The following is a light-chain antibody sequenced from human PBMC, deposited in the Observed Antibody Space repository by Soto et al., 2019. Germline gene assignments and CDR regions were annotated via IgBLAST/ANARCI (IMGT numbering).Light chain of an antibody. CDR1: QSVSSY. CDR3: QQYVTSSPRT. V-gene: IGKV3-11*01. J-gene: IGKJ1*01. CDR2: DAS. Sequence: EIVLTQSPATLSLSPGERATLSCRASQSVSSYLAWYQQKPGQAPRLLIYDASNRATGIPARFSGSGSGTDFTLTISSLEPEDFEVYYCQQYVTSSPRTFGQGTKGEIK.